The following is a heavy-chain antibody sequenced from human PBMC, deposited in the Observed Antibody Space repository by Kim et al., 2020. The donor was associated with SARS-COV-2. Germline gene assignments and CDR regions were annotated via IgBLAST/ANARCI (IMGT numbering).Heavy chain of an antibody. CDR1: GGSISSSSYY. Sequence: SETLSLTCTVSGGSISSSSYYWGWIRQPPGKGLEWIWSIYYSGSTYYNPSLKSRVTISVDTSKNQFSLKLSSVTAADTAVYYCASSISLTTYYYDSSGYDDYWGQGTLVTVSS. CDR2: IYYSGST. V-gene: IGHV4-39*01. CDR3: ASSISLTTYYYDSSGYDDY. D-gene: IGHD3-22*01. J-gene: IGHJ4*02.